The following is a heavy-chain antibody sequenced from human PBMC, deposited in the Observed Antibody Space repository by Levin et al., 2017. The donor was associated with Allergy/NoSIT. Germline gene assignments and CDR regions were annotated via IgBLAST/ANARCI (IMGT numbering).Heavy chain of an antibody. Sequence: GESLKISCSVSGFTFEIYGMNWVRQAPGKRLEWVSHISASGSPTYYADPVRGRFIISRDNAKQSLYLQMTSLRVEDTAVYYCARGLFDFWGQGALVTVSS. CDR1: GFTFEIYG. CDR3: ARGLFDF. CDR2: ISASGSPT. D-gene: IGHD5-12*01. J-gene: IGHJ4*02. V-gene: IGHV3-48*04.